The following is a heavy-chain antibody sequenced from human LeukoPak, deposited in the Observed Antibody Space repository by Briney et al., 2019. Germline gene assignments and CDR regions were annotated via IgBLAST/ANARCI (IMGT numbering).Heavy chain of an antibody. D-gene: IGHD1-26*01. J-gene: IGHJ3*02. CDR2: IYKVGNT. Sequence: GGSLRLSCAASGLTFKSYGMHWVRQAPGKGLEWVSVIYKVGNTFYADFVKGRFAISRDNFKNTLYLQMNSLRAEDTALYYCARGLVVGGTGVWAFDMWGQGTMVTVSS. CDR3: ARGLVVGGTGVWAFDM. CDR1: GLTFKSYG. V-gene: IGHV3-66*01.